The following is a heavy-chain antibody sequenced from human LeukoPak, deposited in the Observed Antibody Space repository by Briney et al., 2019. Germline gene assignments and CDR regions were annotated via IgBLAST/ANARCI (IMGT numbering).Heavy chain of an antibody. CDR1: GGSFSGYY. V-gene: IGHV4-34*01. Sequence: SETLSLTCAVYGGSFSGYYWSWIRQPPGKGLEWIGEINHSGSTNYNPSLKSRVTISVDTSKNQFSLKLSSVTAADTAVYYCARGHSSGWLRYYGMDVWGQGTTVTVSS. CDR2: INHSGST. CDR3: ARGHSSGWLRYYGMDV. J-gene: IGHJ6*02. D-gene: IGHD6-19*01.